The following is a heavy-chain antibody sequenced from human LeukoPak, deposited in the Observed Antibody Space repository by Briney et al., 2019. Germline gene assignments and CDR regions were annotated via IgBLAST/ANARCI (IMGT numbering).Heavy chain of an antibody. Sequence: PGGSPRLSRVHPGYSFSVYNMCWIREAPGKGLGRVSYICSSVSTIYYADSVKGRFTISRDNAKNSLYLQMNSLRAEDTAVYYCARERGWKLVVGEWFDPWGQGTLVTVSS. J-gene: IGHJ5*02. CDR1: GYSFSVYN. CDR2: ICSSVSTI. CDR3: ARERGWKLVVGEWFDP. V-gene: IGHV3-11*01. D-gene: IGHD6-6*01.